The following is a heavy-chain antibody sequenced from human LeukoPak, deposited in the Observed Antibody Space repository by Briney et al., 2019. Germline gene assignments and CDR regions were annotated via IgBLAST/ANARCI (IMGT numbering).Heavy chain of an antibody. CDR2: ISAGADVI. D-gene: IGHD3-3*01. V-gene: IGHV3-23*01. CDR1: GFSFRDYP. CDR3: AKRREPIYDFWSGQDAFDI. Sequence: GGSLRLSCEAAGFSFRDYPMGWVRRASGKRLEWVSGISAGADVIFYADPVKGRFTISRDNSKNTLYLQMNSLRAEDSAVYYCAKRREPIYDFWSGQDAFDIWRQGTMVTVSS. J-gene: IGHJ3*02.